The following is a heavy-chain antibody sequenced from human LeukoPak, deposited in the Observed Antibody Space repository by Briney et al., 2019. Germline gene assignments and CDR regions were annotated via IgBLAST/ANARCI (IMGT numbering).Heavy chain of an antibody. CDR2: ISYDGSNK. CDR1: GFTFSSYA. CDR3: ARDEGGIQLGYFDY. J-gene: IGHJ4*02. Sequence: PGRSLSLSCAASGFTFSSYAMHWVRQAPGKGLEWVAVISYDGSNKYYADSVKGRFTISRDNSKNTLYLQMNSLRAEDTAVYYCARDEGGIQLGYFDYWGQGTLVTVSS. V-gene: IGHV3-30*04. D-gene: IGHD5-18*01.